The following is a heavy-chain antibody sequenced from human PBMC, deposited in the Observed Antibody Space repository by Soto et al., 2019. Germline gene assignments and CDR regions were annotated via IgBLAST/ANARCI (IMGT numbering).Heavy chain of an antibody. CDR2: IYYSGST. Sequence: TLSLTCTASGASIIRGGYYWRWIRQHPGKGLEWIGYIYYSGSTYYNPSLKSRVTISVDTSKNQFSLKLSSVTAADTAMYYCARDTTPSLWGQGTLVTVSS. V-gene: IGHV4-31*03. CDR1: GASIIRGGYY. CDR3: ARDTTPSL. J-gene: IGHJ4*02. D-gene: IGHD1-1*01.